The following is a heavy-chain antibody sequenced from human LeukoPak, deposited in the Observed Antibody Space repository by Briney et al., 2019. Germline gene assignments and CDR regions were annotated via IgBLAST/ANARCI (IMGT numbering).Heavy chain of an antibody. D-gene: IGHD2-15*01. Sequence: SETLSFTCTACGGSISSSTYHGGWIRQPPGKGLEWVGTIYYGGNTYYNPSLKSRVTISVDTSKNQFSVKLSSVTAADTAVYYCARHSSPYAGSSCWYDFWGQGTLVTVSS. J-gene: IGHJ5*01. CDR3: ARHSSPYAGSSCWYDF. CDR1: GGSISSSTYH. CDR2: IYYGGNT. V-gene: IGHV4-39*01.